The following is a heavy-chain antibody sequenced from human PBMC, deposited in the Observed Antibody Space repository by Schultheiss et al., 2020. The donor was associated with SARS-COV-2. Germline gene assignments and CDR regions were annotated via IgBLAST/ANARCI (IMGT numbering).Heavy chain of an antibody. CDR3: ARDRGYSYGYFDY. D-gene: IGHD5-18*01. CDR2: ISYDGSNK. J-gene: IGHJ4*02. V-gene: IGHV3-30*04. CDR1: GFTFSSYA. Sequence: GGSLRLSCAASGFTFSSYAMHWVRQAPGKGLEWVAVISYDGSNKYYADSVKGRFTISRDNSKNTLYLQMNSLRAEDTAVYYCARDRGYSYGYFDYWGQGTLVTVSS.